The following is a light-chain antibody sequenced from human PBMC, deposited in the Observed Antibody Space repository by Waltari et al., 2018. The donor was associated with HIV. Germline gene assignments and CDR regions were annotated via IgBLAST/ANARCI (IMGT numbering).Light chain of an antibody. V-gene: IGKV1-8*01. CDR2: GAS. CDR1: QPVSDF. Sequence: RMTQSRASLSASTGDRVNLTCRASQPVSDFVAWFRQRPGETPQFLIFGASTLHPGVPSRFSGSSSGTDFTLSVSCLQSEDFATFFCQQYYDYPWTFGPGT. CDR3: QQYYDYPWT. J-gene: IGKJ1*01.